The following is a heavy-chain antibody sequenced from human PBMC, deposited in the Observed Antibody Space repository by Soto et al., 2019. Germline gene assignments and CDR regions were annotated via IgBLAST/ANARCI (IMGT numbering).Heavy chain of an antibody. V-gene: IGHV1-46*01. J-gene: IGHJ6*02. D-gene: IGHD6-19*01. CDR2: INPSGGST. CDR1: GYTFTSYY. CDR3: ASEFVAGTEVPYYYGMDV. Sequence: VASVKVSCKASGYTFTSYYMHWVRQAPGQGLEWMGIINPSGGSTSYAQKFQGRVTMTRDTSTSTVYMELSSLRSEDTAVYYCASEFVAGTEVPYYYGMDVWGQGTTVTVSS.